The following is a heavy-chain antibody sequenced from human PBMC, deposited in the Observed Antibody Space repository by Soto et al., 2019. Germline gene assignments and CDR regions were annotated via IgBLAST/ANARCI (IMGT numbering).Heavy chain of an antibody. Sequence: QVQLQQWGAGLLKPSETLSLTCAVYGGSFSGYYWSWIRQPPGKGLEWIGEINHSGSTNYNPSLKSRVTIAVDTSKNQFSLKLSSVTAADTAVYYCARGVTTVTNLALYYYYDGMDVWGQGTTVTVSS. V-gene: IGHV4-34*01. J-gene: IGHJ6*02. CDR2: INHSGST. D-gene: IGHD4-17*01. CDR3: ARGVTTVTNLALYYYYDGMDV. CDR1: GGSFSGYY.